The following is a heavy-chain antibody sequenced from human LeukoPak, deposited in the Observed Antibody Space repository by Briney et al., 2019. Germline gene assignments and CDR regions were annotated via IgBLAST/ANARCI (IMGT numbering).Heavy chain of an antibody. CDR2: INPRGNT. V-gene: IGHV4-34*01. CDR1: GGSFSGYY. CDR3: ARRRLGYYFDY. D-gene: IGHD5-24*01. J-gene: IGHJ4*02. Sequence: PSETLSLTCGVYGGSFSGYYWSWIRQPPGKGLEWIGEINPRGNTNYNPSLKSRVTLSADTSKNQFSLTLNSVTAADTAVYYCARRRLGYYFDYWGQGTLVTVSS.